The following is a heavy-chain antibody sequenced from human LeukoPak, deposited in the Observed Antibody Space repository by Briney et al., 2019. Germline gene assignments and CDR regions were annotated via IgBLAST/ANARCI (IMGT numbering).Heavy chain of an antibody. Sequence: PGGSLRLSCAASAFTFSSYDMNWVRQAPGKGLEWVSYISASGNTKYYADSVKGRFTISRDNAENSLYLQRNSLRAEDTAVYYCAREAWRASDMWGQGTMVSVSS. CDR3: AREAWRASDM. J-gene: IGHJ3*02. CDR1: AFTFSSYD. CDR2: ISASGNTK. V-gene: IGHV3-48*03. D-gene: IGHD5-12*01.